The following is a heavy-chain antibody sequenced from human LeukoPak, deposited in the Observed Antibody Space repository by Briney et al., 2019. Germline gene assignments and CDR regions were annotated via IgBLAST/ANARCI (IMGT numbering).Heavy chain of an antibody. V-gene: IGHV1-8*03. CDR2: MNPNSGNT. CDR1: RYTFTSYD. CDR3: ARFADSWYDAFDI. Sequence: ALVKVSCKASRYTFTSYDINWVRQATGQGLEWMGWMNPNSGNTGYAQKFQGRVTITRNTSISTAFMELSSLRSEDTAVYYCARFADSWYDAFDIWGQGTMVTVSS. D-gene: IGHD6-13*01. J-gene: IGHJ3*02.